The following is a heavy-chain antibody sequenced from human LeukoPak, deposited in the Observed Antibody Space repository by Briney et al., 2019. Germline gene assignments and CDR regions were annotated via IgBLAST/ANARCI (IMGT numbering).Heavy chain of an antibody. D-gene: IGHD3-3*01. V-gene: IGHV3-23*01. Sequence: PGGSLRLSCAASGFTFSSYAMSSVRQAPGKGLEWVSAISGSGGSTYYADSVKGRFTISRDNSKNTLYLQMNSLRAEDTAVYYCAKARFLEWSEGGMDVWGQGTTVTVSS. J-gene: IGHJ6*02. CDR2: ISGSGGST. CDR3: AKARFLEWSEGGMDV. CDR1: GFTFSSYA.